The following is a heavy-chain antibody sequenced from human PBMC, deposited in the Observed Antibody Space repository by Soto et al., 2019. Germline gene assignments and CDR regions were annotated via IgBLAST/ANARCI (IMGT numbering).Heavy chain of an antibody. D-gene: IGHD4-17*01. CDR2: LSGGGSNT. V-gene: IGHV3-23*01. CDR3: ARWDGYGDV. J-gene: IGHJ4*02. CDR1: GFSFSTYS. Sequence: GGSLRLSVAPSGFSFSTYSIAWVRQTPGKGLAWVSGLSGGGSNTFYADSVQGRFTISVDNSKNTVYLQMNSLRVEDTAVYYCARWDGYGDVWGQGTLVTVSS.